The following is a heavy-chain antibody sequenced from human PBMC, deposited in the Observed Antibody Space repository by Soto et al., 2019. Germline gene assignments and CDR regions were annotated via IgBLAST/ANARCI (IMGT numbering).Heavy chain of an antibody. V-gene: IGHV1-8*01. J-gene: IGHJ3*02. CDR3: ASPARNYDFWSGYSFDI. CDR2: MNPNSGNT. D-gene: IGHD3-3*01. Sequence: APVKVSCNASGSTFASYDINWVRQATGQGLEWMGWMNPNSGNTGYAQKFQGRVTMTRNTSISTAYMELSSLRSEDTAVYYCASPARNYDFWSGYSFDIWGQGTMVTV. CDR1: GSTFASYD.